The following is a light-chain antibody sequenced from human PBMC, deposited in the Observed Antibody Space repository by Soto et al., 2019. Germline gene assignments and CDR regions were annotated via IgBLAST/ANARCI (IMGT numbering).Light chain of an antibody. V-gene: IGLV2-23*02. Sequence: QSVLTQPASVSGSPGQSITISCTGTSSDVGSYNLVSWYQQHPGKAPKLMIYEVSKRSSGVSNRFSGSKSGNTASLTISGLQAEDEADYYCCSYAGSSTFVFGGGTKLTVL. J-gene: IGLJ3*02. CDR3: CSYAGSSTFV. CDR1: SSDVGSYNL. CDR2: EVS.